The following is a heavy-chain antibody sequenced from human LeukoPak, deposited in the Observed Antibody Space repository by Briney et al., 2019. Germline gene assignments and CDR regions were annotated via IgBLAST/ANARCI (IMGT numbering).Heavy chain of an antibody. CDR2: ISYDGSNK. Sequence: PGRSLRLSCAASGFTFSSYGMHWVRQAPGKGLEWVAVISYDGSNKYYADSVKGRFTISRDNSKNTLYLQMNSLRAEDTAVYYCAKDWFYGDYVGAFDIWGQGTMVTVSS. CDR1: GFTFSSYG. V-gene: IGHV3-30*18. J-gene: IGHJ3*02. D-gene: IGHD4-17*01. CDR3: AKDWFYGDYVGAFDI.